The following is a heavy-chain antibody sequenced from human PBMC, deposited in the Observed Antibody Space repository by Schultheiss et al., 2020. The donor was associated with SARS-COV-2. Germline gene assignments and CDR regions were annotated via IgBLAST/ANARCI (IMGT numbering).Heavy chain of an antibody. CDR2: ISGSGGST. CDR1: GFTFSSYA. V-gene: IGHV3-23*01. Sequence: GGSLRLSCAASGFTFSSYAMSWVRQAPGKGLEWVSAISGSGGSTYYADSVKGRFTISRDNSKNTLYLQMNSLRAEDTAVYYCARDSKYSSGWGFDYWGQGTLVTVSS. CDR3: ARDSKYSSGWGFDY. J-gene: IGHJ4*02. D-gene: IGHD6-19*01.